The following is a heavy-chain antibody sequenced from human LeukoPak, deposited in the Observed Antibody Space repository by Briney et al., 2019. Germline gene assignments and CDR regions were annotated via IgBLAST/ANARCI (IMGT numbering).Heavy chain of an antibody. CDR3: AKEGGTSSGYFDY. D-gene: IGHD2-15*01. CDR1: GFTLSIYA. V-gene: IGHV3-23*01. CDR2: ISGSGGST. Sequence: GGSLRLSCAASGFTLSIYAMSWVRQAPGKGLEWVSAISGSGGSTYYADSVKGRFTISRDNSKNTLYLQMNSLSAEDTAVYYCAKEGGTSSGYFDYWGQGTLVTVSS. J-gene: IGHJ4*02.